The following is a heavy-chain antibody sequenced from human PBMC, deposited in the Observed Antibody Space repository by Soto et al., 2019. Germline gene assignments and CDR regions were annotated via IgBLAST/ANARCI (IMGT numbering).Heavy chain of an antibody. Sequence: EVQLVESGGGLVQPGGSLRLSGAASGFTFSNFWMNWVRQAPGRGRELVANIKQDGSEKYCVDSVKGRFTISREDARNSLYRQMNSLRAEDTAMYYCASGFRDDNSGSLYNWCDPWGQGTLVTVSS. CDR1: GFTFSNFW. CDR3: ASGFRDDNSGSLYNWCDP. J-gene: IGHJ5*02. V-gene: IGHV3-7*05. D-gene: IGHD3-10*01. CDR2: IKQDGSEK.